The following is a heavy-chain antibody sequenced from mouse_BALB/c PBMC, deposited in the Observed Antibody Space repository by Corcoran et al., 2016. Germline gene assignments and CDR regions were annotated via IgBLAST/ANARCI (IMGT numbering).Heavy chain of an antibody. Sequence: QIQLVQSGPELKKPGETVKISCKASGYTFTNYGMNWVKQAPGKGLKWIGWINTYTGEPTYADDFKGRFAFSLETSASTAYLQINNLKNEDMATYFCARLSYDGYYGAYWGQGTLVTVSA. V-gene: IGHV9-1*02. CDR1: GYTFTNYG. D-gene: IGHD2-3*01. CDR3: ARLSYDGYYGAY. J-gene: IGHJ3*01. CDR2: INTYTGEP.